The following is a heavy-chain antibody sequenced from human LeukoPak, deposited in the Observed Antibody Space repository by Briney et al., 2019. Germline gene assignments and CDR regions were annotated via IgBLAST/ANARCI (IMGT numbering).Heavy chain of an antibody. J-gene: IGHJ3*02. V-gene: IGHV1-18*01. D-gene: IGHD6-19*01. CDR3: ARGAKSTGYSSGWYEGDAFDI. CDR2: ISAYNGNT. Sequence: ASVKVSCKASGYTFTSYDINWVRQATGQGLEWMGWISAYNGNTNYAQKLQGRVTMTTDTSTSTAYMELRSLRSDDTAVYYCARGAKSTGYSSGWYEGDAFDIWGQGTMVTVSS. CDR1: GYTFTSYD.